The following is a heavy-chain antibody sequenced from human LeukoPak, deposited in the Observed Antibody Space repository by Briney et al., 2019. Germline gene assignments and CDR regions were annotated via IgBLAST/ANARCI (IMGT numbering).Heavy chain of an antibody. CDR3: AQGGSEIYYFYHGMDV. CDR2: ISYDGSNK. Sequence: GGSLRLSCAASGLSLNSYAIHWVRQAPGKGLEWVTAISYDGSNKHYADSVRGRFTISRDNSKNTLYLQMNSLRSDDTAVYYCAQGGSEIYYFYHGMDVWGRGTTVAVSS. D-gene: IGHD3-10*01. CDR1: GLSLNSYA. J-gene: IGHJ6*02. V-gene: IGHV3-30*03.